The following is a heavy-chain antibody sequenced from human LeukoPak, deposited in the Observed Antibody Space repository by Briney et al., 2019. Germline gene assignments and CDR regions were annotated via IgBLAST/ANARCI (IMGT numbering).Heavy chain of an antibody. J-gene: IGHJ4*02. CDR2: IYTSGST. D-gene: IGHD3-9*01. Sequence: PSETLSLTCTVSGGSISNYYWSWIRQPAGKGLEWIGHIYTSGSTNYNPSLKSRVTMSVDTSKNQFSLNLSSVTAADTAVYYCARGGVDWTFDYWGQGTLVIVSS. CDR1: GGSISNYY. CDR3: ARGGVDWTFDY. V-gene: IGHV4-4*07.